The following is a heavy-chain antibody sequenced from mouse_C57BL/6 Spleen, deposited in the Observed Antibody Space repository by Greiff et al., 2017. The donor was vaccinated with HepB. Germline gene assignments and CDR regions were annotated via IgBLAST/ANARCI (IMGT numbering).Heavy chain of an antibody. CDR1: GFNIKDYY. J-gene: IGHJ4*01. V-gene: IGHV14-2*01. D-gene: IGHD2-3*01. Sequence: EVQLQQSGAELVKPGASVKLSCTASGFNIKDYYMHWVKQRTEQGLEWIGRIDPEDGETKYAPKFQGKATLTADTSSNTAYLQLSSLTSEDTAVYYCARTDGYFRGYAMDYWGQGTSVTVSS. CDR2: IDPEDGET. CDR3: ARTDGYFRGYAMDY.